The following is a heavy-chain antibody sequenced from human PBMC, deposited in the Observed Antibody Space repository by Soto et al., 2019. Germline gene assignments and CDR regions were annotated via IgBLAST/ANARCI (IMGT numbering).Heavy chain of an antibody. CDR3: ARGFGRSHFDY. V-gene: IGHV4-39*01. CDR2: FHYSGST. J-gene: IGHJ4*02. CDR1: VGSSSSRDSY. Sequence: SETLSLAGTVSVGSSSSRDSYWGWIRQPPGKGLEWIGSFHYSGSTYYNPSLKSRVTISVDTSKNQLSLRVTSVTAADTAVYYCARGFGRSHFDYWGQGTRVTVSS. D-gene: IGHD3-16*01.